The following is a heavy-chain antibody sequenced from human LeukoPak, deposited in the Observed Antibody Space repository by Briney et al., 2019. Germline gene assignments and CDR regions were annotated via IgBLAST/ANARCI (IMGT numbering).Heavy chain of an antibody. D-gene: IGHD5-18*01. CDR1: GGSFSSYA. J-gene: IGHJ4*02. CDR3: PRLQAGQGDNYDVHLGLAH. Sequence: GGSLRLSCAASGGSFSSYAMSWIRQAPGKGLEWVSAISGSGGSTYYADSVKGRFTISRDNSKNTLYLQMNSLRAEEPAVYYGPRLQAGQGDNYDVHLGLAHWGQGTLVTVSP. V-gene: IGHV3-23*01. CDR2: ISGSGGST.